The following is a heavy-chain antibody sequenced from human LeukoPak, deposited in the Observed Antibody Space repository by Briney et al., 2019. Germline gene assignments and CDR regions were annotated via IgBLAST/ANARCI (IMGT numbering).Heavy chain of an antibody. D-gene: IGHD1-26*01. J-gene: IGHJ4*02. Sequence: GGSLRLSCAASGFTFSGYAMSWVRQAPGKGLEWVSGISGSGGNTYYADSVKGRFTISRDNSKNTLYLQMNSLRGEDTAVYYCAKVPYSGSYSAGYWGQGTLVTVSS. V-gene: IGHV3-23*01. CDR3: AKVPYSGSYSAGY. CDR2: ISGSGGNT. CDR1: GFTFSGYA.